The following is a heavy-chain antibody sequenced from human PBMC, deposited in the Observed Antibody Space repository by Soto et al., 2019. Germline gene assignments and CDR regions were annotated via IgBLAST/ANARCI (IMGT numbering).Heavy chain of an antibody. CDR1: GFTLRSYV. D-gene: IGHD3-22*01. Sequence: PGGSLRLSCAASGFTLRSYVMSWVRQAPGKGLEWVSGISGSGGSTYHAESAKGRFTISRENSKNTVYLQMNSLRAEDTAVYYCAKDYDNTGYSYFDYWGQGTLVTVSS. V-gene: IGHV3-23*01. CDR2: ISGSGGST. CDR3: AKDYDNTGYSYFDY. J-gene: IGHJ4*02.